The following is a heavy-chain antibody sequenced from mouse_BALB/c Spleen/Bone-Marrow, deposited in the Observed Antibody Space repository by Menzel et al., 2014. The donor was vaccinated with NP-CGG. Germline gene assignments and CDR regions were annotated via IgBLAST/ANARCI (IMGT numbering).Heavy chain of an antibody. CDR3: ARRYGSSYRYWYFDV. V-gene: IGHV4-1*02. CDR2: INPDSSTI. Sequence: EVQLVESGGGLVRPGGSLKVSCAASGFDFSRFWMSWVRQAPGKGLEWIGEINPDSSTINYTPSLKDKFIISRDSAKNTLYLQMSKVRSEDTALYYCARRYGSSYRYWYFDVWGAGTTVTVSS. CDR1: GFDFSRFW. J-gene: IGHJ1*01. D-gene: IGHD1-1*01.